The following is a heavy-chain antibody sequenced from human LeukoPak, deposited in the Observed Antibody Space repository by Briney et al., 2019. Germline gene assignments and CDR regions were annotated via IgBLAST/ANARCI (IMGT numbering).Heavy chain of an antibody. J-gene: IGHJ5*02. D-gene: IGHD4-17*01. Sequence: PGGPLRLSCAASGFTFTTYWMNWVRQAPGKGLEWVALINPDGSQTIYVDSVKGRFTISRDNAENSLYLQMNTLRAEDTAVYYCAGDLGYGALDPWGQGTLVTVSS. CDR2: INPDGSQT. CDR1: GFTFTTYW. CDR3: AGDLGYGALDP. V-gene: IGHV3-7*01.